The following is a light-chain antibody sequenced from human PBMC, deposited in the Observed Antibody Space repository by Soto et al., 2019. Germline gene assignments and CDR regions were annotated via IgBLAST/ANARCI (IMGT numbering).Light chain of an antibody. CDR1: SSDVGGYKY. CDR3: SSYTSGSIMV. Sequence: QSALTQPASVSGSTGQSISISCTGTSSDVGGYKYVSWYQQHPGKAPKLVIYEVGNRPSGVSHRFSGSKSGNTASLTISGLQAEDEAHYHCSSYTSGSIMVFGGGTQLTVL. CDR2: EVG. V-gene: IGLV2-14*01. J-gene: IGLJ2*01.